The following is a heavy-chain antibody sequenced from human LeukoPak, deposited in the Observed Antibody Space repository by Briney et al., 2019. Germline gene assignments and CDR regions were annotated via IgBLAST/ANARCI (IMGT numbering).Heavy chain of an antibody. D-gene: IGHD1-1*01. V-gene: IGHV3-7*01. CDR2: IKQDGSEK. CDR1: GFTFSSYW. Sequence: GGSLRLSCAASGFTFSSYWMSWVRQAPGKGLEWVANIKQDGSEKYYVDSVKGRFIISRDNAKNSLYLQMTSLRAEDTAVYYCACSGPTFDYWGQGNLVTVSS. CDR3: ACSGPTFDY. J-gene: IGHJ4*02.